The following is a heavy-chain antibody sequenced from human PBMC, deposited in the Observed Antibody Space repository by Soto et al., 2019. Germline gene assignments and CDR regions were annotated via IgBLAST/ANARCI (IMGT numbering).Heavy chain of an antibody. CDR2: INHSGST. Sequence: PSETLSLTCAVYGGSFSGYYWSWIRQPPGKGLEWIGEINHSGSTNYNPSLKSRVTISVDTSKNQFSLKLSSVTAADTAVYYCARGHYYGSGSYQSPFDYWGQGALVTVSS. V-gene: IGHV4-34*01. CDR1: GGSFSGYY. D-gene: IGHD3-10*01. CDR3: ARGHYYGSGSYQSPFDY. J-gene: IGHJ4*02.